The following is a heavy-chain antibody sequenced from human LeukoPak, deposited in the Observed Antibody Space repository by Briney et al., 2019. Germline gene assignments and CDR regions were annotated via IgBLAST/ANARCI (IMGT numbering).Heavy chain of an antibody. Sequence: PGGSLRLSCAASGFTFSSYGMHWVRQAPGKGLEWVAVISYDGSNKYYADSVKGRFTISRDNSKNTLYLQMNSLRAEDTALYYCARAGSASWYDYWGQGTLVTVSS. CDR3: ARAGSASWYDY. CDR2: ISYDGSNK. V-gene: IGHV3-30*03. J-gene: IGHJ4*02. CDR1: GFTFSSYG. D-gene: IGHD6-13*01.